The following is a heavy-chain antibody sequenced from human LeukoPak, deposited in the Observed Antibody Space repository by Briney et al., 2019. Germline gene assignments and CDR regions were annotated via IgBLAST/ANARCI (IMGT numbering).Heavy chain of an antibody. CDR2: IKSKTDGGTT. CDR3: ATDLVPHYNDCSGNDY. CDR1: GFTFGNAW. V-gene: IGHV3-15*01. D-gene: IGHD3-22*01. J-gene: IGHJ4*02. Sequence: GGSLRLSCAASGFTFGNAWMNWVRQAPGKGLEWVGRIKSKTDGGTTDYTPPVKGRFTISRDDSKNALYLQMNSLKTEDTAVYYCATDLVPHYNDCSGNDYWGQGTLVTVSS.